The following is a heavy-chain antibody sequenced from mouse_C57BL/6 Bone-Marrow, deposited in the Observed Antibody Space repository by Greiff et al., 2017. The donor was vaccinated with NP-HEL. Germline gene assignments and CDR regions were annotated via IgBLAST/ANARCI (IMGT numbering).Heavy chain of an antibody. CDR3: ASRSSPWYFDV. CDR1: GYSITSGYY. J-gene: IGHJ1*03. D-gene: IGHD1-1*01. Sequence: VQLKESGPGLVKPSQSLSLTCSVTGYSITSGYYWNWIRQFPGNKLEWMGYISYDGSNNYNPSLKNRISITRDTSKNQFFLKLNSVTTEDTATYYCASRSSPWYFDVWGTGTTVTVSS. CDR2: ISYDGSN. V-gene: IGHV3-6*01.